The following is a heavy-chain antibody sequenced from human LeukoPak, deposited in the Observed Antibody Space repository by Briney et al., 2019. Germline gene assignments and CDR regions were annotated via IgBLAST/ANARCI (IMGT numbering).Heavy chain of an antibody. J-gene: IGHJ4*02. CDR2: FISGLDTK. CDR1: GDSFNIYA. D-gene: IGHD2-2*03. V-gene: IGHV1-69*11. Sequence: SVKVSCKASGDSFNIYAINWVRQAPGQGLEWLGSFISGLDTKKYAQKFQGRVTLTADESTSTGYMELSSLRSEDTAVYYCAREEYLSDSTGYFLAYWGQGTLVTVSS. CDR3: AREEYLSDSTGYFLAY.